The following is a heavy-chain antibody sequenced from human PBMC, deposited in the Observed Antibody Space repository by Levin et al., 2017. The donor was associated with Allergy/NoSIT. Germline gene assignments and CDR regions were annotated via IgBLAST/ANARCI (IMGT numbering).Heavy chain of an antibody. J-gene: IGHJ6*02. CDR1: GFTFSSYG. D-gene: IGHD1/OR15-1a*01. CDR2: ISYDGSNK. Sequence: SCAASGFTFSSYGMHWVRQAPGKGLEWVAVISYDGSNKYYADSVKGRFTISRDNSKNTLYLQMNSLRAEDTAVYYCAKDVTTDLGYYYGMDVWGQGTTVTVSS. V-gene: IGHV3-30*18. CDR3: AKDVTTDLGYYYGMDV.